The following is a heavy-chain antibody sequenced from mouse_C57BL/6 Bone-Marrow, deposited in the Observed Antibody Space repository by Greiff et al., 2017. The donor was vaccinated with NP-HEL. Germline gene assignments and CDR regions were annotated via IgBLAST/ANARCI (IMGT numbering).Heavy chain of an antibody. V-gene: IGHV5-15*01. D-gene: IGHD1-1*01. J-gene: IGHJ1*03. Sequence: EVMLVESGGGLVQPGGSLKLSCAASGFTFSDYGMAWVRQAPRKGPEWVAFISNLAYSIYYADNVKGRFTISRENAKNTLYLEMCSLRSEDTAMYYCARQGVYYYGSSYPYWYFDVWGTGTTVTVSS. CDR3: ARQGVYYYGSSYPYWYFDV. CDR1: GFTFSDYG. CDR2: ISNLAYSI.